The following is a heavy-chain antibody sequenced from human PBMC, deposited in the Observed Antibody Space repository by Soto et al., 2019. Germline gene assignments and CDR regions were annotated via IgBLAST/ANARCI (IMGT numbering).Heavy chain of an antibody. CDR1: GFTFSSYA. CDR3: AREDRPFSTLRPYDY. Sequence: GGSLRLSCAASGFTFSSYAMHWVRQAPGKGLEWVAVISYDGSNKYYADSVKGRFTISRDNSKNTLYLQMNSLRAEDTAVYYCAREDRPFSTLRPYDYWGQGTLVTVSS. V-gene: IGHV3-30-3*01. D-gene: IGHD2-2*01. J-gene: IGHJ4*02. CDR2: ISYDGSNK.